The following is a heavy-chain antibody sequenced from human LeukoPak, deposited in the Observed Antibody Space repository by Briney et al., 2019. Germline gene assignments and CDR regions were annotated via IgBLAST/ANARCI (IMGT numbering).Heavy chain of an antibody. CDR2: ISAYNGNT. V-gene: IGHV1-18*01. CDR1: GYTFTSYG. Sequence: ASVKVSCKASGYTFTSYGISWVRQAPGQGLEWMGWISAYNGNTNYAQKLQGRVTMTTDTSTSTAYMELRSLRSDDTAVYYCARVKYYDSSGYYYPDLDYWGQGTLVTVSS. J-gene: IGHJ4*02. CDR3: ARVKYYDSSGYYYPDLDY. D-gene: IGHD3-22*01.